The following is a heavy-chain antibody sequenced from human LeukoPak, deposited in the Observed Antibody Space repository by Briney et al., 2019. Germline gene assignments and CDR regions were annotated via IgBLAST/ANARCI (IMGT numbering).Heavy chain of an antibody. CDR2: IYSGGST. V-gene: IGHV3-66*01. CDR1: GFTVSSNY. Sequence: GGSLRLPCAASGFTVSSNYMSWVRQAPGKGLEWVSVIYSGGSTYYADSVKGRFTISRDNAKNSLYLQMNSLRAEDTAVYYCARKIPLYGSGTVAFDYWGQGTLVTVSS. CDR3: ARKIPLYGSGTVAFDY. J-gene: IGHJ4*02. D-gene: IGHD3-10*01.